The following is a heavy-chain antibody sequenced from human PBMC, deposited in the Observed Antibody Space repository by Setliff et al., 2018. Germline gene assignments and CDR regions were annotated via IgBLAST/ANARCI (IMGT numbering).Heavy chain of an antibody. D-gene: IGHD3-3*01. CDR3: AGQGPIFGSGLIPGFDQ. Sequence: PGGSLRLSCAASNSYAMSWVRQAPGKGLEWVSSVSVSGDNTYYTDSVKGRFTTSRDNSKNTLSLQMSSLRTEDTAIYFCAGQGPIFGSGLIPGFDQWGQGTMVTVSS. J-gene: IGHJ4*02. CDR1: NSYA. V-gene: IGHV3-23*01. CDR2: VSVSGDNT.